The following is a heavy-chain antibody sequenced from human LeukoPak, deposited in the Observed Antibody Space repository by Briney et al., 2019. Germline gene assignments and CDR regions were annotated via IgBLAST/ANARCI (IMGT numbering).Heavy chain of an antibody. J-gene: IGHJ4*02. Sequence: GGSLRLSCAVSVFTVSNNYMSWVRQAPGKGLEWVSVIYSTGGIHYADYVTGRFTIARDSSKNTLFLQMSNLRAEDTAVYYCARFYFDSSGQNSRAYRGQGTQVTVSA. CDR1: VFTVSNNY. CDR3: ARFYFDSSGQNSRAY. D-gene: IGHD3-22*01. V-gene: IGHV3-66*01. CDR2: IYSTGGI.